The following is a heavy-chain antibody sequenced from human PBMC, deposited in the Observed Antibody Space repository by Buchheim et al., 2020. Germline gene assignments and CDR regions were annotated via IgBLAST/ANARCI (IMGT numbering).Heavy chain of an antibody. CDR1: GFTFSSYA. D-gene: IGHD6-19*01. V-gene: IGHV3-23*01. CDR2: ISGSGVYT. Sequence: EVQLLESGGGLVQPGGSLRLSCAVSGFTFSSYAMSWVRQAPGKGLERVSGISGSGVYTYYVDSVKGRFTISRDNSQNTLDLRMNSLRAEDTAVYYCAKVSSGSSMSPVDYWGHGTL. CDR3: AKVSSGSSMSPVDY. J-gene: IGHJ4*01.